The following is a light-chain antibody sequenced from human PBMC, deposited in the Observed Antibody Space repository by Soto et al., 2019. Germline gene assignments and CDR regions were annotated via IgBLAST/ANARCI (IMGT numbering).Light chain of an antibody. CDR1: QSVSSN. J-gene: IGKJ5*01. CDR2: GAS. Sequence: EIVMTQSPATLSVSPGERATLSCRASQSVSSNLAWYQQKPGQAPRLLIYGASTRATGIPARFSGSGSGTECTLTISSLQSEDFAVYYCQQYNNWPRTLGQGTRLEIK. CDR3: QQYNNWPRT. V-gene: IGKV3-15*01.